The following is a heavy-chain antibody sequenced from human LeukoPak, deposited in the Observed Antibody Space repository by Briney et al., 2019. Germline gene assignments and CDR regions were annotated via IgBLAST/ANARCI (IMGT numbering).Heavy chain of an antibody. D-gene: IGHD3-22*01. J-gene: IGHJ4*02. V-gene: IGHV1-18*01. Sequence: GASVKVSCKASGYTLTSYGISWVRQAPGQGLEWMGWISAYNGNTNYAQKLQGRVTMTTDTSTSTAYMELRSLRSDDTAVYYCARNRGRPYYYGSSGYLDYWGQGTLVTVSS. CDR1: GYTLTSYG. CDR3: ARNRGRPYYYGSSGYLDY. CDR2: ISAYNGNT.